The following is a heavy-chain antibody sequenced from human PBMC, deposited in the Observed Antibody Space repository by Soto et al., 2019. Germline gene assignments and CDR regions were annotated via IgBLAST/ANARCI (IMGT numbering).Heavy chain of an antibody. CDR3: ARVYCSSTSCLVDY. Sequence: SETLSLTCTVSGGSISSYYWSWIRQPPGKGLEWIGYIYYSGSTNYNPSLKSRVTISVDTSKNQFSLKLSSVTAADTAVYYCARVYCSSTSCLVDYWGQGTLVTVS. CDR1: GGSISSYY. D-gene: IGHD2-2*01. V-gene: IGHV4-59*01. J-gene: IGHJ4*02. CDR2: IYYSGST.